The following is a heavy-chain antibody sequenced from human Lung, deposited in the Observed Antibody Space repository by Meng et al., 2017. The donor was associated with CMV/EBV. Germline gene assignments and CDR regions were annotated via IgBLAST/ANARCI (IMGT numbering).Heavy chain of an antibody. CDR2: ISGSGGST. J-gene: IGHJ6*02. D-gene: IGHD3-22*01. Sequence: ESLKISXAASGFSFNSYPMSWVRQAPGKGLEWVSGISGSGGSTYYADSVKGRSTISRDNSKNTLLVQMNSLTAEETAVYYCTKCVGTGSSAWRGYVMDVWGQGTTVTVSS. CDR1: GFSFNSYP. V-gene: IGHV3-23*01. CDR3: TKCVGTGSSAWRGYVMDV.